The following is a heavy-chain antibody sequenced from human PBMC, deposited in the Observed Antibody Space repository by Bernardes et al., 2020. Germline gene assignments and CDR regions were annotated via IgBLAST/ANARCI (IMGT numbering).Heavy chain of an antibody. CDR2: INAGNGNT. V-gene: IGHV1-3*01. CDR1: GYTFTSYA. Sequence: ASVKVSCKASGYTFTSYAMHWVRQAPGQRLEWMGWINAGNGNTKYSQKFQGRVTITRDTSASTAYMELSSLRSEDTAVYYCARGLTVTTRAFDIWGQGTMVTVSS. J-gene: IGHJ3*02. D-gene: IGHD4-4*01. CDR3: ARGLTVTTRAFDI.